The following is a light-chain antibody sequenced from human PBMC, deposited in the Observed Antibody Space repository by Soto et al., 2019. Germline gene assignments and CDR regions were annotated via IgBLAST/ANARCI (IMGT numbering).Light chain of an antibody. CDR3: QPYNNCPPMYT. CDR1: QSVSSN. J-gene: IGKJ2*01. Sequence: EIVMTQSPATLSVSPVERATLSCRASQSVSSNLAWYQQKPGQAPRLLIYGASTRATGIPARFSGSGSGTEYTLTISILQSEDFSVYYSQPYNNCPPMYTFGQGTKLEIK. CDR2: GAS. V-gene: IGKV3-15*01.